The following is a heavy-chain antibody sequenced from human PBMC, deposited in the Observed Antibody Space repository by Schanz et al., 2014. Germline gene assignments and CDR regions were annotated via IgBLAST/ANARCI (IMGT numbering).Heavy chain of an antibody. J-gene: IGHJ5*02. CDR3: ARGRVLES. Sequence: DVHLLESGGGLVQPGGSLRLSCSASTFTFDHYAMTWVRQAPGKGLEWVANIKKDGSEKYYVDSVKGRFTISRDNAKNSLFLQMNSLRPEDTAVYYCARGRVLESWGQGTLVTVSP. CDR2: IKKDGSEK. CDR1: TFTFDHYA. V-gene: IGHV3-7*01. D-gene: IGHD1-1*01.